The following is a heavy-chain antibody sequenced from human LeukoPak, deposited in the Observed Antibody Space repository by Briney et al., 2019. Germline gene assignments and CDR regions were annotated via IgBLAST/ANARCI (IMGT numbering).Heavy chain of an antibody. J-gene: IGHJ4*02. CDR1: GFTFSSYE. CDR2: ISSSGSAI. CDR3: AREALRLVLDY. Sequence: GGSLRLSCAASGFTFSSYEMNWVRQAPGKGLEWVSFISSSGSAIHYADSVRGRFTISRDNAKNSLYLQLDSLRAEDTAVYYCAREALRLVLDYWGQGTLVTVSS. D-gene: IGHD3-9*01. V-gene: IGHV3-48*03.